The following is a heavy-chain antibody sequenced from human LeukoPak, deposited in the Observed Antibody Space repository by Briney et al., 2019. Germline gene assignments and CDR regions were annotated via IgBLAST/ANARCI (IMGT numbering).Heavy chain of an antibody. Sequence: SQTLSLTCTVSGASFNSDDQYWNWIRPSPGKGLEWIGSIHPSGMLYNNPSLESRVTMSRDTSKNQFSLNLNSVTAADTAVYFCSRGLDSRKLGYRGQGILVTVSS. J-gene: IGHJ4*02. CDR1: GASFNSDDQY. V-gene: IGHV4-31*03. CDR2: IHPSGML. D-gene: IGHD3-22*01. CDR3: SRGLDSRKLGY.